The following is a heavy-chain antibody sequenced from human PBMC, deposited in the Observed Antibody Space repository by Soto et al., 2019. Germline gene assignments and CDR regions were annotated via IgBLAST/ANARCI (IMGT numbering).Heavy chain of an antibody. CDR3: ARRGFYDFWSGYQPPPDY. J-gene: IGHJ4*02. D-gene: IGHD3-3*01. V-gene: IGHV5-51*01. Sequence: EVQLVQSGAEVKKPGESLKISCKGSGYSFTSYWIGWVRQMPGKGLEWMRIIYPGDSDTRYSPSFQGQVTISADKSISTAYLQWSSLKASDTAMYYCARRGFYDFWSGYQPPPDYWGQGTLVTVSS. CDR1: GYSFTSYW. CDR2: IYPGDSDT.